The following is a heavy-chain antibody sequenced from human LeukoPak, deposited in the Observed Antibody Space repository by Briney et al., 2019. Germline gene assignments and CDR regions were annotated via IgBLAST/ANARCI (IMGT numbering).Heavy chain of an antibody. J-gene: IGHJ1*01. CDR1: GGSFSGYY. D-gene: IGHD6-19*01. CDR3: ARGTVAGRRGDFQH. CDR2: INHSGST. Sequence: PSETLSLTCADYGGSFSGYYWSWIRQPPGKGLEWIGEINHSGSTNYNPSLKSRVTISVDTSKNQFSLKLSSVTAADTAVYYCARGTVAGRRGDFQHWGQGTLVTVSS. V-gene: IGHV4-34*01.